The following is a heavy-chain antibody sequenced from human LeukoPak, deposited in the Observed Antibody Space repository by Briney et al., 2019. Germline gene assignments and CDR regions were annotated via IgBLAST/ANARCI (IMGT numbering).Heavy chain of an antibody. Sequence: SETLSLTCTVSDGSISSSSYYWGWIRQPPGKGLEWIGNIYYSGSTYYNPSLKSRVTISVDTSKNQFSLKLNSVTAADTAVYYCAREGPRREFGKLIVGFRGWLDPWGQGTLVTVSS. V-gene: IGHV4-39*07. CDR1: DGSISSSSYY. D-gene: IGHD3-16*02. CDR3: AREGPRREFGKLIVGFRGWLDP. CDR2: IYYSGST. J-gene: IGHJ5*02.